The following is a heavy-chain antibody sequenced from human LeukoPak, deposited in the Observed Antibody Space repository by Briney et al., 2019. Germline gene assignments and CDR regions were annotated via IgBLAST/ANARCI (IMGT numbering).Heavy chain of an antibody. J-gene: IGHJ4*02. V-gene: IGHV1-8*01. CDR1: GYTFTNYD. D-gene: IGHD1-1*01. Sequence: ASVKVSCKASGYTFTNYDVNWVRQATGQGLEWMGWMNPNSGHTGYAQELQGRVTMTRDTSKTTAYMELSSLKPEDTAVYYCVRGFYADGTTGYNKEFDFWGQGTLVTVSS. CDR2: MNPNSGHT. CDR3: VRGFYADGTTGYNKEFDF.